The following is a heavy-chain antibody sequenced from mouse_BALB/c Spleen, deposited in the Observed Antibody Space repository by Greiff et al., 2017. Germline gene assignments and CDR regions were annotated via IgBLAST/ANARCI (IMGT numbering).Heavy chain of an antibody. CDR1: GFSLTSYG. J-gene: IGHJ4*01. V-gene: IGHV2-2*02. CDR3: ARRGFWAMDY. CDR2: IWSGGST. Sequence: QVQLKESGPGLVQPSQSLSISCTVSGFSLTSYGVHWVRQSPGKGLEWLGVIWSGGSTDYYAAFISRLSISKDNSKSQVFFKMNSLQANDTAIYYCARRGFWAMDYWGQGTSVTVSS.